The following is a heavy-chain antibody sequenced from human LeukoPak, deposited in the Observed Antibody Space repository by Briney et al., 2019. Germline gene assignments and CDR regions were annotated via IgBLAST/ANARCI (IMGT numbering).Heavy chain of an antibody. J-gene: IGHJ4*02. D-gene: IGHD3-10*01. CDR1: GFTFSSFA. CDR3: AKDMKVRGIMSIDY. CDR2: ISGGGGST. Sequence: PGGSLRLSCAASGFTFSSFAMSWVRQAPGKGVEWVSTISGGGGSTYYADSVKGRFTISRDNSKNTVHLQMNSLRAEDTAIYYCAKDMKVRGIMSIDYWGQGTLVTVSS. V-gene: IGHV3-23*01.